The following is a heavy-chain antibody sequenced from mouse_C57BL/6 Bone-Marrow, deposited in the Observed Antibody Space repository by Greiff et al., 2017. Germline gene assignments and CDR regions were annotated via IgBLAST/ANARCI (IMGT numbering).Heavy chain of an antibody. V-gene: IGHV10-1*01. Sequence: EVQGVESGGGLVQPKGSLKLSCAASGFSFNTYAMNWVRQAPGKGLEWVARIRSKSNNYATYYADSVKDRFTISRDDSESMLYLQMNNLKTEDTAMYYFVKGVGCAMDYWGQGTSVTVSS. CDR2: IRSKSNNYAT. CDR3: VKGVGCAMDY. J-gene: IGHJ4*01. D-gene: IGHD3-3*01. CDR1: GFSFNTYA.